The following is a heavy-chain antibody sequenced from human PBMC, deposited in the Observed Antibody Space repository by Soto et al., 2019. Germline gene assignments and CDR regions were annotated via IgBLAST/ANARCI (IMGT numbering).Heavy chain of an antibody. J-gene: IGHJ4*02. CDR2: ISAYNGNT. D-gene: IGHD3-16*01. CDR1: GYTFTSYG. V-gene: IGHV1-18*04. CDR3: ARDGIGSVAFWGYLDY. Sequence: ASVKVSCTASGYTFTSYGISWARQAPGQGLEWMGWISAYNGNTNYAQKLQGRVTMTTDTSTSTAYMELRSLRVEDTALYYCARDGIGSVAFWGYLDYWGQGTLVTVSS.